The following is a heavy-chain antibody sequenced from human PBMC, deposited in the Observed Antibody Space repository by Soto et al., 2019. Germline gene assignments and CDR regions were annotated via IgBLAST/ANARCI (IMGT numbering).Heavy chain of an antibody. Sequence: EVQLVETGGGLIQPGGSLRLSCAASGFTVSSNYMSWVRQAPGKGLEWVSVIYSGGSTYYADSVKGRFTISRDNSKNTLYLQMNSLRAEDTAVYYCARVVTMVRGWYLGAFDIWGQGTMVTVSS. CDR3: ARVVTMVRGWYLGAFDI. V-gene: IGHV3-53*02. D-gene: IGHD3-10*01. J-gene: IGHJ3*02. CDR2: IYSGGST. CDR1: GFTVSSNY.